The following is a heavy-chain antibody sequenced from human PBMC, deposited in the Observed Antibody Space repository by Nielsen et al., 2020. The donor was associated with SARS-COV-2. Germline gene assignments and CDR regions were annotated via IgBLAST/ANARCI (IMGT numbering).Heavy chain of an antibody. D-gene: IGHD6-13*01. CDR2: ISYVGSNK. J-gene: IGHJ5*02. V-gene: IGHV3-30-3*01. CDR1: GFTFDDYA. Sequence: GESLKISCAASGFTFDDYAMHWVRQAPGRGLEWVAVISYVGSNKYYPDSVKGRFTISRNNAKNSLYLQMNSLRAEDTALYHCARDLVPEYSSSWYWFDPWGQGTLVTVSS. CDR3: ARDLVPEYSSSWYWFDP.